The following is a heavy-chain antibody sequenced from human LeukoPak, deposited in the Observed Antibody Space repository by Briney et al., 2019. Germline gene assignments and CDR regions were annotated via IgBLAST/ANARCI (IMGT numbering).Heavy chain of an antibody. V-gene: IGHV4-59*08. Sequence: SETLSLTCNVFGDSISSYYWSWIRQPPGKGLEWIGYIHYRGNTDYNPSLKSRVTMSVDTSKKQFSLKISSVTAADTAVYYCASADSSGHYCPTYWSQATLATASS. J-gene: IGHJ4*02. CDR3: ASADSSGHYCPTY. D-gene: IGHD3-22*01. CDR2: IHYRGNT. CDR1: GDSISSYY.